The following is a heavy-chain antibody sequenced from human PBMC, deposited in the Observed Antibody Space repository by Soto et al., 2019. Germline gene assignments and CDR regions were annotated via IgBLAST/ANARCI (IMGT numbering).Heavy chain of an antibody. D-gene: IGHD6-13*01. J-gene: IGHJ6*03. CDR2: ISYDGSNK. Sequence: QVQLVESGGGVVQPGRSLRLSCAASGFTFSSYGMNWVRQAPGKGLEGVAVISYDGSNKYYADSVKGRFTISRDNSKNTMYLQMNSLRAEDTAVYYCAKDTSSSWYNYYSYYMDVWGKGTKVTVSS. V-gene: IGHV3-30*18. CDR1: GFTFSSYG. CDR3: AKDTSSSWYNYYSYYMDV.